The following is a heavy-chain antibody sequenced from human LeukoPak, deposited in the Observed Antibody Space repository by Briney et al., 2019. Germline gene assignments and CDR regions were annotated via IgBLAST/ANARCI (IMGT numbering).Heavy chain of an antibody. J-gene: IGHJ4*02. D-gene: IGHD2-8*01. CDR2: IYYSGST. Sequence: SETLSLTCTVSGGSVSSGGYYWSWIRQHPGKGLEWIGYIYYSGSTYYNPSLKSRVTISVDTSKNQFSLKPSSVTAADTAVYYCARVKVLMVYAIDYWGQGTLVTVSS. CDR1: GGSVSSGGYY. CDR3: ARVKVLMVYAIDY. V-gene: IGHV4-31*03.